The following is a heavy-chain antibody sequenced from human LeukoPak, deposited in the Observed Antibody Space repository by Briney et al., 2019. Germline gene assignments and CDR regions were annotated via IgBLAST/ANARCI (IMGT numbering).Heavy chain of an antibody. V-gene: IGHV3-7*01. CDR2: IKQDGSEK. D-gene: IGHD6-13*01. J-gene: IGHJ6*03. CDR3: ARVPGSSSWYLLYYYYYYMDV. CDR1: GFTFSSYW. Sequence: GGSLRLSCAASGFTFSSYWMSWVRQAPGKGLEWVANIKQDGSEKYYVDSVKGRFTISRDNAKNSPYLQMNSLRAEDTAVYYCARVPGSSSWYLLYYYYYYMDVWGKGTTVTVSS.